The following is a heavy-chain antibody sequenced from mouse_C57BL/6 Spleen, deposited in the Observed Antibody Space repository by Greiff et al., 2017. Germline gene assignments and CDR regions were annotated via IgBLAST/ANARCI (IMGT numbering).Heavy chain of an antibody. V-gene: IGHV5-6*01. Sequence: EVQLQESGGDLVKPGGSLKLSCAASGFTFSSYGMSWVRQTPDKRLEWVATISSGGSYTYYPDSVKGRFTISRDNAKNTLYLQMSSLKSEDTAMYYCARHGDSNYEDYWGQGTTLTVSS. CDR1: GFTFSSYG. J-gene: IGHJ2*01. CDR2: ISSGGSYT. D-gene: IGHD2-5*01. CDR3: ARHGDSNYEDY.